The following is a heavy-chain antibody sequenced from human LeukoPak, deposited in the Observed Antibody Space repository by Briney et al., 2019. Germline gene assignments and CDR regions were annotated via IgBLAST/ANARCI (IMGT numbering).Heavy chain of an antibody. J-gene: IGHJ6*04. V-gene: IGHV3-7*01. CDR1: GFTFSSDW. CDR3: AELGITMIGGV. Sequence: GGSLRLSCAVSGFTFSSDWMIWVRQAPGKGLEWVANINPDGSEKNYVDSVKGRFTISRDNAKNSLYLQMNSLRAEDTAVYYCAELGITMIGGVWGKGTTVTISS. CDR2: INPDGSEK. D-gene: IGHD3-10*02.